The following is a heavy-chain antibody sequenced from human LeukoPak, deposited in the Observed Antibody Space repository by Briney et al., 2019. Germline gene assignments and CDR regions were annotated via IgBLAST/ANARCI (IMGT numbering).Heavy chain of an antibody. J-gene: IGHJ4*02. D-gene: IGHD6-6*01. Sequence: GGSLRLSCAASGVTVGNNYMNWVRQAPGKGLEWVSLIYSGGSTHYADSVKGRFTISRDNSKNTLYLQMNSLRVDDTAVYYCARDPPGVAANTYVWGQGTLVTVSA. CDR1: GVTVGNNY. CDR3: ARDPPGVAANTYV. CDR2: IYSGGST. V-gene: IGHV3-66*01.